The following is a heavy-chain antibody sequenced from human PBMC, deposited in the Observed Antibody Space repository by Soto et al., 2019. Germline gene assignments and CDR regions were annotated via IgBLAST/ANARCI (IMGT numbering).Heavy chain of an antibody. J-gene: IGHJ4*02. D-gene: IGHD5-12*01. CDR2: IKDGGLT. Sequence: QVQLQQWGAGLLKPAETLSLTCVVYGGSFSGYYWSWIRQPPGKGLEWIGEIKDGGLTNYSPSLKSRATISKDTPNNQCSLKLHSVTAADTAVYYCARGQEGVVATHWDQGALVTVSS. CDR3: ARGQEGVVATH. V-gene: IGHV4-34*01. CDR1: GGSFSGYY.